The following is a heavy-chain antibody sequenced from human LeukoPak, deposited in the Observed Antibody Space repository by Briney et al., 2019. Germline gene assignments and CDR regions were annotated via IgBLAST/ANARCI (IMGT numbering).Heavy chain of an antibody. D-gene: IGHD3-10*01. Sequence: SETLSLTCAVYGGSFSGYYWSWIRQPPGKGLEWIGEINHSGSTNYNPSLKSRVTISVDTSKNQFSLKLSSVTAADTAVYYCARRGRYGSGSYYGYYFDYWGQGTLVTVSS. V-gene: IGHV4-34*01. J-gene: IGHJ4*02. CDR3: ARRGRYGSGSYYGYYFDY. CDR1: GGSFSGYY. CDR2: INHSGST.